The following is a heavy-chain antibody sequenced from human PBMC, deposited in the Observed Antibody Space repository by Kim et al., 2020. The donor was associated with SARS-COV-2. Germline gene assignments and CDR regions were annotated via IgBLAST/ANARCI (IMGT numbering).Heavy chain of an antibody. D-gene: IGHD1-1*01. CDR2: ISGSGDYT. Sequence: GGSLRLSCAASGFTFRNHAMTWVRQAPGKGLEWVSAISGSGDYTYYAGSVKGRFTISRDNSKNTLYLQMNSLRAEDTAVYYCAKDDNLSYGGRPFGMDVWGLGTTVIVSS. V-gene: IGHV3-23*01. J-gene: IGHJ6*01. CDR1: GFTFRNHA. CDR3: AKDDNLSYGGRPFGMDV.